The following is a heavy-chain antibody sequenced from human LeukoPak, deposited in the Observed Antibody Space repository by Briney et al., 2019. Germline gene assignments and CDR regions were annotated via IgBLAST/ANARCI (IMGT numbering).Heavy chain of an antibody. V-gene: IGHV3-9*01. D-gene: IGHD3-3*01. Sequence: PGGSLRLSCAASGFTFDDYAMHWVRQAPGKGLEWCSGISWNSGSIGYADSVKGRFTISRDNAKNSLYLQMNSLRAEDTALYYCVKGGKGFLEWAEQLFDYWGQGTLVTVSS. CDR2: ISWNSGSI. CDR1: GFTFDDYA. J-gene: IGHJ4*02. CDR3: VKGGKGFLEWAEQLFDY.